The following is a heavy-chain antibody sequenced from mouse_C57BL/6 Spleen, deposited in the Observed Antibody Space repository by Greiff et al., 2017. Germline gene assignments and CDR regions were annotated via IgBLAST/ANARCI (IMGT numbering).Heavy chain of an antibody. CDR1: GYTYTSYT. Sequence: VQLQQSGAELARPGASVKMSCKASGYTYTSYTMHWVKQRPGQGLEWIGYINPSSGYTKYNQKFKDKATLTADKSSSTAYMQLSSLTSEDSAVYYCATVIYYDYDVGFAYWGQGTLVTVSA. D-gene: IGHD2-4*01. CDR3: ATVIYYDYDVGFAY. V-gene: IGHV1-4*01. J-gene: IGHJ3*01. CDR2: INPSSGYT.